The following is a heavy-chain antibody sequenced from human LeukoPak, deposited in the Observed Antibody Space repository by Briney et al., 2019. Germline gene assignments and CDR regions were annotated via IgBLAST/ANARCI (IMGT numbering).Heavy chain of an antibody. J-gene: IGHJ4*02. CDR3: VRVGFTTSWSNFDY. V-gene: IGHV1-2*06. CDR1: GYNFPAYF. CDR2: INSNGGDT. D-gene: IGHD2-2*01. Sequence: AAVKVSCKAAGYNFPAYFMHWVRQAPGQGLEWMGRINSNGGDTNYAQKFQGRVTMASDTSISTAYMELNSLMSDDTAVYYCVRVGFTTSWSNFDYWGQGTLVTLPS.